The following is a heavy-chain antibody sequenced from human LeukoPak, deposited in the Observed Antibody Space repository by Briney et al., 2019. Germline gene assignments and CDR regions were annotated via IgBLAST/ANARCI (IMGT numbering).Heavy chain of an antibody. D-gene: IGHD3-10*01. CDR3: ERGFRGSGNNWFDP. V-gene: IGHV1-2*02. CDR1: GYTFTGYY. CDR2: INPNSGGT. Sequence: ASVKVSCKASGYTFTGYYMHWVRQAPGQGLEWMGWINPNSGGTNYAQKFQGRVTMTRDTSISTAYMELSRLRSDDTAVYYCERGFRGSGNNWFDPWGQGTLVTVSS. J-gene: IGHJ5*02.